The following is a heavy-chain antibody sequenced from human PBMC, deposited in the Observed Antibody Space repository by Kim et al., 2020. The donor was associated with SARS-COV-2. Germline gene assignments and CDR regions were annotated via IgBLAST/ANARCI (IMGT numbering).Heavy chain of an antibody. V-gene: IGHV4-31*03. D-gene: IGHD3-22*01. Sequence: SETLSLTCTVSGGSISSGGYYWSWIRQHPGKGLEWIGYIYYSGSTYYNPSLKSRVTISVDTSKNQFSLKLSSVTAADTAVYYCARGLRFYDSPHGGMDVWGQGTTVTVSS. CDR1: GGSISSGGYY. CDR3: ARGLRFYDSPHGGMDV. CDR2: IYYSGST. J-gene: IGHJ6*02.